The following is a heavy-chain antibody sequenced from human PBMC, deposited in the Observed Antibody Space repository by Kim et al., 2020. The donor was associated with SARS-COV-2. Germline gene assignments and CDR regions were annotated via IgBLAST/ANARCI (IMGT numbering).Heavy chain of an antibody. J-gene: IGHJ4*02. Sequence: YTPSLKSRVTISVDTSKNQFSLKLSSVTAADTAVYYCARDYSSSWFGFDYWGQGTLVTVSS. CDR3: ARDYSSSWFGFDY. D-gene: IGHD6-13*01. V-gene: IGHV4-59*01.